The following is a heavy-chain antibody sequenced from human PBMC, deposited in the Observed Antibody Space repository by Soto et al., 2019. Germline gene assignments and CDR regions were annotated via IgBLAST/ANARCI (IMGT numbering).Heavy chain of an antibody. CDR1: RFTFSTYW. J-gene: IGHJ6*02. CDR3: ARGIRNYYDVDV. Sequence: GGSLRLSCAVSRFTFSTYWMHWVRQAPGTGLEWVSRIKGDGSSTSYADSVKGRFTISRDNAKNTLYVQMNSLGAEDTAVYWCARGIRNYYDVDVWGQGTTVTVSS. V-gene: IGHV3-74*01. CDR2: IKGDGSST.